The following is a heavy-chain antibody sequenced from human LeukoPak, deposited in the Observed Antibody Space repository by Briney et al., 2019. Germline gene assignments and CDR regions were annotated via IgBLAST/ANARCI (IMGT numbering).Heavy chain of an antibody. CDR2: ITGSGTNR. D-gene: IGHD3-9*01. V-gene: IGHV3-23*01. Sequence: GGSLRLSCVASGFTFSNYAMSWVRQAPGKGLEWVSAITGSGTNRYYADSLKGRFTTSRDNSKNTVFLQMNSLRHEDAAIYYCVIWGDYDVLTGYYVPDYWGQGTLVTVAS. CDR3: VIWGDYDVLTGYYVPDY. CDR1: GFTFSNYA. J-gene: IGHJ4*02.